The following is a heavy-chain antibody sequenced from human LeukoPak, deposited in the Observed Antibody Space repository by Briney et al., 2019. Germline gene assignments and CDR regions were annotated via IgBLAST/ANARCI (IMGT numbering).Heavy chain of an antibody. J-gene: IGHJ3*02. D-gene: IGHD2-15*01. CDR3: ATGGGTYAFEI. Sequence: GGSLRLSCAASGFTFSDYYMSWVRQAPGKGLEWISAISISGGSTYYADSMKGRFTLSKDNFKNTLYLQMNSLRAEDTAVYYCATGGGTYAFEIWGQGTMVTVSS. CDR1: GFTFSDYY. CDR2: ISISGGST. V-gene: IGHV3-23*01.